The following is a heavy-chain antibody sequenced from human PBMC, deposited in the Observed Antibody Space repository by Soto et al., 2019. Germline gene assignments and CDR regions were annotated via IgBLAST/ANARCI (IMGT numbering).Heavy chain of an antibody. CDR3: ARAAGGYTEAYYYGMDV. CDR1: GYSFTNYN. J-gene: IGHJ6*02. D-gene: IGHD2-2*02. Sequence: ASVKVSCKASGYSFTNYNIHWVRQAPGQRLEWLAGINSDNVNTKYSQRFQGRVTVASDTSASTAYIELSSLRSADKAVYYCARAAGGYTEAYYYGMDVWGQGTTVTVSS. V-gene: IGHV1-3*01. CDR2: INSDNVNT.